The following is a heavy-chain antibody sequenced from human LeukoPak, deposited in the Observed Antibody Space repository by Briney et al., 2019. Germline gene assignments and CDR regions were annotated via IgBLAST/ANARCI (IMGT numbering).Heavy chain of an antibody. D-gene: IGHD6-19*01. V-gene: IGHV3-74*01. CDR2: INSDGSST. CDR1: GFTFSSYW. Sequence: GGSLRLSCAAPGFTFSSYWMHWVRQAPGKGLVWVSRINSDGSSTSYADSVKGRFTISRDNAKNTLYLQMNSLRAEDTAVYYCARSIAVAGTILYGRHDAFDIWGQGTMVTVSS. CDR3: ARSIAVAGTILYGRHDAFDI. J-gene: IGHJ3*02.